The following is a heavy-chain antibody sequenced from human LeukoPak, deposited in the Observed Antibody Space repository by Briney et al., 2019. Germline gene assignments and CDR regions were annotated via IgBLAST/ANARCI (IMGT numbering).Heavy chain of an antibody. V-gene: IGHV1-69*13. Sequence: SVKVSCKASGGTFSSYAISWVRQAPGHGLEWMGGIIPIFGTANYAQKFQGRVTITADESTSTAYMELSSLRSEDTAVYYCARDRNPTYYYDSSGYYYWGQGTLVTVSS. CDR3: ARDRNPTYYYDSSGYYY. D-gene: IGHD3-22*01. CDR2: IIPIFGTA. CDR1: GGTFSSYA. J-gene: IGHJ4*02.